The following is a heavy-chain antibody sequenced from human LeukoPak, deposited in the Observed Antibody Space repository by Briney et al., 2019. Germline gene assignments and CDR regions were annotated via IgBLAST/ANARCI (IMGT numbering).Heavy chain of an antibody. D-gene: IGHD3-10*01. J-gene: IGHJ3*01. Sequence: QPGGSLRLSCAASGFTFSRFGMHWVRQAPGKGLEWVAVIWYDGSNKDYADSVKGRFTISRDNSKNTLFLQTNSLRAEDTAVYYCAREPYYASGSYYPIWGQGTMVTVSS. CDR3: AREPYYASGSYYPI. V-gene: IGHV3-33*01. CDR2: IWYDGSNK. CDR1: GFTFSRFG.